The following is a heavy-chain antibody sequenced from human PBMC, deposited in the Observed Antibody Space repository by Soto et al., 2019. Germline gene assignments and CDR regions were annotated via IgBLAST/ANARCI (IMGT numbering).Heavy chain of an antibody. CDR2: IYYSGST. D-gene: IGHD3-3*01. CDR3: ARQTYYDFWSGYLGDAFDI. J-gene: IGHJ3*02. V-gene: IGHV4-59*01. Sequence: SETLSLTCTVSGGSISSYYWSWIRQPPGKGLEWIGYIYYSGSTNYNPSLKSRVTISVDTSKNQFSLKLSSVTAADTAVYYCARQTYYDFWSGYLGDAFDIWGQGTMVTVSS. CDR1: GGSISSYY.